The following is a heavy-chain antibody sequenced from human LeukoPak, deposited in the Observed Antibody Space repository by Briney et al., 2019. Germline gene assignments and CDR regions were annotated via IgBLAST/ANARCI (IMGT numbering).Heavy chain of an antibody. Sequence: SETLSLTCTVSGDSLSRSGYYWGWIRQPPGKGLEWIGNKYYSGSTYYNPSLKSRVTISEDTSKNQFSLKLNSVTAADTAVYYCAGWAVRGVTGFDYWGQGTLVTVSS. D-gene: IGHD3-10*01. CDR3: AGWAVRGVTGFDY. CDR1: GDSLSRSGYY. V-gene: IGHV4-39*07. CDR2: KYYSGST. J-gene: IGHJ4*02.